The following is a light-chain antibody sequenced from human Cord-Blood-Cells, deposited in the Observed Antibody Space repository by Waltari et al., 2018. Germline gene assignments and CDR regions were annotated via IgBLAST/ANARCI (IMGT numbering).Light chain of an antibody. CDR1: SSDVGSYNL. Sequence: QSVLTQPPSASGTPGQRVTISCSGTSSDVGSYNLVSWYQQHPGKAPKLMIYEGSRRPSGGSNRFCGSKSGNTASLTISGLQAEDEADYYCCSYAGSSTWVFGGGTKLTVL. V-gene: IGLV2-23*01. CDR2: EGS. J-gene: IGLJ3*02. CDR3: CSYAGSSTWV.